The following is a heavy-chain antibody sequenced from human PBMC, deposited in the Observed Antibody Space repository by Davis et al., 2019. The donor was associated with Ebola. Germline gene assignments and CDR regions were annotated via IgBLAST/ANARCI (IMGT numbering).Heavy chain of an antibody. CDR3: ASGYCGGDCYAFDI. CDR2: ISAYNGNT. Sequence: AASVKVSCKASGYTFTSYGISWVRQAPGQGLEWMGWISAYNGNTNYAQKLQGRVTMTTDTSTSTAYMELRSLRSDDTAVYYCASGYCGGDCYAFDIWGQGTMVTVSS. V-gene: IGHV1-18*01. D-gene: IGHD2-21*01. CDR1: GYTFTSYG. J-gene: IGHJ3*02.